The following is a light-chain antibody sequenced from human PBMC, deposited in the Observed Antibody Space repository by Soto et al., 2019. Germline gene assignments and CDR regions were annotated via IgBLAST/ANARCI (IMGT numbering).Light chain of an antibody. CDR3: QSYDSRVNNWV. CDR2: GND. J-gene: IGLJ3*02. CDR1: SSNIGAGYD. V-gene: IGLV1-40*01. Sequence: QSVLTQPPSVSGAPGQRVTISCTGSSSNIGAGYDPHWYQQLPGTAPKLLIYGNDNRPLGVPDRFSGSKSGTSASLAITGLQAEDEADYYCQSYDSRVNNWVFGGGTKLTVL.